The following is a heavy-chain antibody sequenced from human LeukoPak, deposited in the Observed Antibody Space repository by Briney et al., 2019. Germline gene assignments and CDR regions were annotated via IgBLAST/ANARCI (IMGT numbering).Heavy chain of an antibody. D-gene: IGHD2-2*01. CDR2: ISGTGGIT. CDR1: GFTFSSYG. J-gene: IGHJ4*02. CDR3: AKRGFCTSTSCLHYFDY. V-gene: IGHV3-23*01. Sequence: GGSLRLSCAASGFTFSSYGMSWVRQAPGKGLERVSVISGTGGITYYADSVKGRFTISRDNSKNTLYLQMNSLRAEDTAIYYCAKRGFCTSTSCLHYFDYWGQGALVTVSS.